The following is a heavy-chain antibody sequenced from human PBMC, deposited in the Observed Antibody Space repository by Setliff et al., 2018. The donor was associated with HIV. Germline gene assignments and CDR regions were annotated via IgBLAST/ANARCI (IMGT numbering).Heavy chain of an antibody. D-gene: IGHD4-4*01. J-gene: IGHJ6*02. CDR2: VRYETYGGTS. CDR3: SRDALTNNYYYYGMDV. Sequence: GGSLRLSCSPSGFTFVDYAVTWVRQAPGKGLEWIGFVRYETYGGTSHYAASVEGRFTISRDDSKSIAYLQMNSLKTEDSAVYYCSRDALTNNYYYYGMDVWGQGTTVTVSS. CDR1: GFTFVDYA. V-gene: IGHV3-49*04.